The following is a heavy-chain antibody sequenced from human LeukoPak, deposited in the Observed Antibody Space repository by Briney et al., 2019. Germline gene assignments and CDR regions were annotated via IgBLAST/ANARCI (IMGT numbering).Heavy chain of an antibody. Sequence: PGGSLRLSCAASGFTFSTYNMNWVRQAPGKGLEWVSSITSGGTYTYYADSVKGRFTTSRDNAKNSLSLQLSSLRAEDTAVYYCARGHYDILTAAYKWTPDYWGQGILVTVSS. CDR2: ITSGGTYT. D-gene: IGHD3-9*01. J-gene: IGHJ4*02. CDR1: GFTFSTYN. V-gene: IGHV3-21*06. CDR3: ARGHYDILTAAYKWTPDY.